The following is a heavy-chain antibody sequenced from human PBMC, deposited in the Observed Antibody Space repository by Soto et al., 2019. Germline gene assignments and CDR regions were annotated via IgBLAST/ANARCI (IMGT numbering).Heavy chain of an antibody. D-gene: IGHD5-12*01. CDR3: AREGRLRDGYNSFDY. CDR1: GGTFSSYA. CDR2: IIPNFGTA. J-gene: IGHJ4*02. Sequence: QVQLGQSGAEVKKPGSSVKVSCKASGGTFSSYAISWVRQAPGQWLEWMGGIIPNFGTANYVKKVQCRVTIPADKSMRTAYMELSSLSSEDTAVYYCAREGRLRDGYNSFDYWGQGTLVTVSS. V-gene: IGHV1-69*06.